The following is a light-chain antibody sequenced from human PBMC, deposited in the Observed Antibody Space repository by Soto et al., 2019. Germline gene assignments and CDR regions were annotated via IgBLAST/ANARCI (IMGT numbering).Light chain of an antibody. CDR2: DDN. V-gene: IGLV2-23*01. Sequence: QSGLTQTASVSGSPGQSITMSCTGSRSDVGGYNLVSWYQQHPGKAPKLLISDDNKRPSGVSDRFSGSKSGNTASLTISGLQAEDEGDYYCSSYAGRITLVFGGGTQVTVL. J-gene: IGLJ2*01. CDR1: RSDVGGYNL. CDR3: SSYAGRITLV.